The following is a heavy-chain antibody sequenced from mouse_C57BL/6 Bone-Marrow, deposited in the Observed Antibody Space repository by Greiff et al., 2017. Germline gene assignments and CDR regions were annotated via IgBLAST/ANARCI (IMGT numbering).Heavy chain of an antibody. CDR1: GFTFSSYA. D-gene: IGHD1-3*01. J-gene: IGHJ3*01. CDR2: ISDGGSYT. V-gene: IGHV5-4*01. CDR3: ARGRFITFAWFAY. Sequence: DVQLVESGGGLVKPGGSLKLSCAASGFTFSSYAMSWVRQTPEKRLEWVATISDGGSYTYYPDNVKGRFTISRDNAKNNLYLQMSHLKSEDTAMYYCARGRFITFAWFAYWGQGTLVTVSA.